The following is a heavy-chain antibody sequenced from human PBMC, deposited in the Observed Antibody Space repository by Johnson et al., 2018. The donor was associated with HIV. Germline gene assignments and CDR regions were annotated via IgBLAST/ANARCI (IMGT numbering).Heavy chain of an antibody. CDR3: ARVRIIYSSSSHSFDI. CDR1: DFTFTNNA. CDR2: ISNDGSNK. V-gene: IGHV3-30*14. Sequence: QVQLVESGGGVVQPGRSLRLSCAASDFTFTNNAIHCVRQAPGKGLEWVAVISNDGSNKYYADSVKGRFTISRDNSKNTLYLQINSLRPEDTAVYFCARVRIIYSSSSHSFDIWGQGTMVTVSS. D-gene: IGHD6-6*01. J-gene: IGHJ3*02.